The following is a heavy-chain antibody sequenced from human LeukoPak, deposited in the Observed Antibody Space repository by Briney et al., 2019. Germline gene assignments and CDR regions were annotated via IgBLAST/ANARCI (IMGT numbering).Heavy chain of an antibody. J-gene: IGHJ4*02. CDR3: ARDPAGYYYDSSGSLYDY. D-gene: IGHD3-22*01. V-gene: IGHV3-7*03. CDR1: GFTFSSYT. Sequence: GGSLRLSCAASGFTFSSYTMSWVRQAPGKGLEWVANIKQDGSEKYYVDSVKGRFTISRDNAKNSLYLQMNSLRAEDTAVYYCARDPAGYYYDSSGSLYDYWGQGTLVTVSS. CDR2: IKQDGSEK.